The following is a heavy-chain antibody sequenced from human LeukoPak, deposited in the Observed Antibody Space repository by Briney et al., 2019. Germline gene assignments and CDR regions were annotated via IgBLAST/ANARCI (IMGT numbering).Heavy chain of an antibody. D-gene: IGHD6-19*01. J-gene: IGHJ5*02. V-gene: IGHV3-21*01. CDR2: ISSGSSYI. Sequence: GGSLRVSCAASRLTFGRYSMNWVRQAPGKGLEWVSSISSGSSYIYYADSVKGRFTISRDNAKNSLYLQMNSLRAEDTAVYYCARGGSGWTWGQGTLVTVSS. CDR3: ARGGSGWT. CDR1: RLTFGRYS.